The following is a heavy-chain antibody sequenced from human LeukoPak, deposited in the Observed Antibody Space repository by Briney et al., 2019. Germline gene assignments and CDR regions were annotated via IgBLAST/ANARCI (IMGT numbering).Heavy chain of an antibody. J-gene: IGHJ3*02. CDR3: ARVFPGIDAFDI. V-gene: IGHV4-34*01. Sequence: SETLSLTCAVYGGSFSGYYWSWIRQPPGKGLEWIGEINHSGSTNYNPSLKSRVTISVDTSKDQFSPKLSSVTAADTAVYYCARVFPGIDAFDIWGQGTMVTVSS. D-gene: IGHD3-10*01. CDR2: INHSGST. CDR1: GGSFSGYY.